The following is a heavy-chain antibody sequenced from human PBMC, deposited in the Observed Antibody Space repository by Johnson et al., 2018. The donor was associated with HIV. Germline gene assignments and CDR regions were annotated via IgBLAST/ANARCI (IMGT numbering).Heavy chain of an antibody. V-gene: IGHV3-30-3*01. CDR2: ISYDGSNK. Sequence: QVQLVESGGGVVQPGRSLRLSCAASGFTFSSYAMHWVRQAPGQGLEWVAVISYDGSNKYYADSVKGRFTISRDNSKNTLYLQMNSLRAEETAVYYCARVPVPRPTAPNYINDAFDIWGQGTMVAVSS. CDR3: ARVPVPRPTAPNYINDAFDI. D-gene: IGHD4-11*01. J-gene: IGHJ3*02. CDR1: GFTFSSYA.